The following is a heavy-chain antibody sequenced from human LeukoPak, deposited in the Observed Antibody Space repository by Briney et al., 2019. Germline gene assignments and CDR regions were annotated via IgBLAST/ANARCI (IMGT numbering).Heavy chain of an antibody. J-gene: IGHJ3*02. D-gene: IGHD2-2*01. V-gene: IGHV3-21*01. CDR3: AGSPSSLDVFDI. CDR2: ITSSSYI. CDR1: GFTFSSYS. Sequence: GGSLRLSCAASGFTFSSYSVNWVRQAPGKELEWVSSITSSSYIYYADSVKGRFTISRDNAKNSLYLQMNSLRAEDTAVYYCAGSPSSLDVFDIWGQGTMVIVSS.